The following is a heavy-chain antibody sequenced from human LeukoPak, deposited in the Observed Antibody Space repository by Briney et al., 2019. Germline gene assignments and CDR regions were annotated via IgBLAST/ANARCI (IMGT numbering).Heavy chain of an antibody. CDR3: ARGGAQPGYCSGGSCYQYSYYMDV. Sequence: ASVKVSCKASGYTFTSYGISWVRQAPGQGLEWMGWISAYNGNTNYAQKLQGRVTMTTDTSTSTAYMELRSLRSDDTAVYYCARGGAQPGYCSGGSCYQYSYYMDVWGKGTTVTVSS. D-gene: IGHD2-15*01. CDR1: GYTFTSYG. CDR2: ISAYNGNT. V-gene: IGHV1-18*01. J-gene: IGHJ6*03.